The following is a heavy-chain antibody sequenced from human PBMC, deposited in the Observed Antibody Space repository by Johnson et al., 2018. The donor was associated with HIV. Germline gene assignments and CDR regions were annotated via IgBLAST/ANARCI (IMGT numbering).Heavy chain of an antibody. V-gene: IGHV3-66*01. CDR3: ARDGYSSSSFGAFDI. J-gene: IGHJ3*02. D-gene: IGHD6-6*01. CDR2: IYSGGST. Sequence: VQLVESGGGLVQPGGSLRLSCAASGFTVSSNYMSWVRQAPGKGLEWVSVIYSGGSTYYADSVKGSFTISRDHSKNTMYLQMKRLRAEDTAVYYCARDGYSSSSFGAFDIWGQGTMVTVSS. CDR1: GFTVSSNY.